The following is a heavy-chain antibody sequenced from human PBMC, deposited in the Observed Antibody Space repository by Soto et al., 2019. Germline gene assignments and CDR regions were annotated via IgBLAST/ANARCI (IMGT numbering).Heavy chain of an antibody. CDR3: AQTTNDYSNYGSGVSFDY. V-gene: IGHV2-5*02. Sequence: QITLKESGPTLVKPTQTLTLTCTFSGFSLSTSAVGVGWIRQPPGKALAWLALIYWDDDKRYSPSLKSRLTITKDTSKNQVVLTMTNMDPVDTATYYCAQTTNDYSNYGSGVSFDYWGQGTLVTVSS. D-gene: IGHD4-4*01. CDR1: GFSLSTSAVG. J-gene: IGHJ4*02. CDR2: IYWDDDK.